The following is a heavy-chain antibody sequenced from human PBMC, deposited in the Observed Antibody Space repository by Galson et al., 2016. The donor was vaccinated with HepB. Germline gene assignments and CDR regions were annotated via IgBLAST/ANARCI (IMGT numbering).Heavy chain of an antibody. D-gene: IGHD3-3*01. V-gene: IGHV3-48*03. Sequence: SLRLSCAASGLTFSSYEMSWVRQGPGKGLEWVSHIGRSGSPIYYAASGQGRITIPRDNAKNSLYPQMNSLRAEDTAVYYCARGGVGAAFDSWGQGTLVTVSS. CDR3: ARGGVGAAFDS. CDR2: IGRSGSPI. CDR1: GLTFSSYE. J-gene: IGHJ4*02.